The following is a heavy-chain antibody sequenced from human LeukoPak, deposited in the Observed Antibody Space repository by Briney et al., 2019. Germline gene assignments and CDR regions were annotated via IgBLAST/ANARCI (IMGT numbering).Heavy chain of an antibody. Sequence: ASETLSLTCAVYGGSFTVYHWSWIRQPPGKSLEWIGEINYTGRTHYNPSLTSRVTISIDMSERQFSLRLTSVTAADTAVYYCARERRVEVSARQTVAFDMWAQGTMVIVSS. V-gene: IGHV4-34*01. CDR2: INYTGRT. J-gene: IGHJ3*02. CDR3: ARERRVEVSARQTVAFDM. CDR1: GGSFTVYH. D-gene: IGHD5/OR15-5a*01.